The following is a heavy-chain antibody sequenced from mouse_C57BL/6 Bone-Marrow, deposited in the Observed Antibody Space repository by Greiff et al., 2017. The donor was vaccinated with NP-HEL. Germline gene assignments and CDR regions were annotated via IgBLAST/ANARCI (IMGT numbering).Heavy chain of an antibody. D-gene: IGHD1-1*01. CDR3: ARTVVATEGYYFDY. J-gene: IGHJ2*01. Sequence: VQLKESGPELVKPGASVKMSCKASGYTFTDYNMHWVKQSHGKSLEWIGYINPNNGGTSYNQKFKGKATLTVNKSSSTAYMELRSLTSEDSAVYYCARTVVATEGYYFDYWGQGTTLTVSS. CDR2: INPNNGGT. V-gene: IGHV1-22*01. CDR1: GYTFTDYN.